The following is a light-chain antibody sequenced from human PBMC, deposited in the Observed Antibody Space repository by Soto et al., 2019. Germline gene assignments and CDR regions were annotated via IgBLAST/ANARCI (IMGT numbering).Light chain of an antibody. CDR3: QHYGSSPPHT. V-gene: IGKV3-20*01. Sequence: EIVLTQSPGTLSLSPGEGATLSCRASQSVANNYLAWYQHKPGQAPRLLISGASNRATGIPDRFSGSGSGTDFTLTISRLESEDFAVYYCQHYGSSPPHTFGQGTKLEIK. CDR2: GAS. CDR1: QSVANNY. J-gene: IGKJ2*01.